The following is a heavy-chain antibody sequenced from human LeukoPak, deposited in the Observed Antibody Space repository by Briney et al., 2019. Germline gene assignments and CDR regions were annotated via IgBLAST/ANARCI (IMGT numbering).Heavy chain of an antibody. D-gene: IGHD3-22*01. V-gene: IGHV1-2*02. J-gene: IGHJ4*02. CDR2: INPKSGGT. CDR1: AYPFTGYY. CDR3: AREGGERSYYDSSGYYCDC. Sequence: ASVKVSCKSSAYPFTGYYMHWVRQAPGQGLAWMGWINPKSGGTNYAQKFQGRVTMTRDTSISTAYMELSSLRSDDTAVYYCAREGGERSYYDSSGYYCDCWGQGTLVTVSS.